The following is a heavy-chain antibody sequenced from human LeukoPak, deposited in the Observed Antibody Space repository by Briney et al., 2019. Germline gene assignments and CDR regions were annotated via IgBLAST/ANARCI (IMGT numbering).Heavy chain of an antibody. CDR3: SRDRFWSRGCKSGGPLHYFDY. D-gene: IGHD1-14*01. Sequence: GGSLRLSCAASGFTFSNYAIHWVRQAPGKGLEWVAVVSYDGDNEHYADSVKGRFTISRDNSKNTLYLQMDSLRAEDTALYHCSRDRFWSRGCKSGGPLHYFDYWGQGTLVSVSS. V-gene: IGHV3-30-3*01. CDR2: VSYDGDNE. J-gene: IGHJ4*02. CDR1: GFTFSNYA.